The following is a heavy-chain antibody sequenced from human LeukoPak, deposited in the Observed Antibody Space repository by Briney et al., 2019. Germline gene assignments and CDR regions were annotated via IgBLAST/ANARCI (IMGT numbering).Heavy chain of an antibody. V-gene: IGHV1-8*01. J-gene: IGHJ6*02. CDR3: ARAGRYSYYYYYGMDV. Sequence: ASVKVSYKASGYTFTSYDINWVRQATGQGLEWMGWMNPNSGNTGYAQKFQGRVTMTRNTSISTAYMELSSLRSEDTAVYYCARAGRYSYYYYYGMDVWGQGTTVTVSS. CDR2: MNPNSGNT. CDR1: GYTFTSYD. D-gene: IGHD3-10*01.